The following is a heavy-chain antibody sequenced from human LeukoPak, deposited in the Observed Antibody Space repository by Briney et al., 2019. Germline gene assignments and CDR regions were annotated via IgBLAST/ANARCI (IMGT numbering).Heavy chain of an antibody. Sequence: PGGSLRLSCAASGFIVSNIYMSWVRQAPGQGLEWISVIYHGESTCYVDSVKGRFTISRDNSKNMLFLQMNSLRAEDTAVYYCARNPMYNWNADYWAREPWSPSPQ. J-gene: IGHJ4*02. CDR3: ARNPMYNWNADY. V-gene: IGHV3-53*01. CDR2: IYHGEST. CDR1: GFIVSNIY. D-gene: IGHD1-20*01.